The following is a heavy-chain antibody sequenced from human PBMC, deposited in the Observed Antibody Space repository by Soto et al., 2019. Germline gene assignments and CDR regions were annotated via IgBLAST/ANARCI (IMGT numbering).Heavy chain of an antibody. D-gene: IGHD3-9*01. V-gene: IGHV4-39*01. CDR3: AKLVLTGVLGRGFFTH. J-gene: IGHJ4*02. CDR1: GGSISSDSDY. CDR2: IYSTGDT. Sequence: PSETLSLTCAVSGGSISSDSDYWGWIRQPPGKGLEWMGTIYSTGDTYYNPSLRSRVAISIDPSKHQFSLKLNSVTAADSAIYYCAKLVLTGVLGRGFFTHWGQGTLVTVSS.